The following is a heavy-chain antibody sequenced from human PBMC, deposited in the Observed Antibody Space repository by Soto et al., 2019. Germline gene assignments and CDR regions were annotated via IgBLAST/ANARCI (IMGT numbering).Heavy chain of an antibody. CDR1: GFTFSSYW. CDR3: TTRGLAMVRGVITPL. D-gene: IGHD3-10*01. CDR2: INQDGSEK. Sequence: GGSLRLSCAASGFTFSSYWMSWVRQAPGKGLEWVANINQDGSEKYYVDSVKGRFTISRDNAKNSLYLQMNSLRADDTAVYYCTTRGLAMVRGVITPLWGQGTLVTVSS. V-gene: IGHV3-7*01. J-gene: IGHJ4*02.